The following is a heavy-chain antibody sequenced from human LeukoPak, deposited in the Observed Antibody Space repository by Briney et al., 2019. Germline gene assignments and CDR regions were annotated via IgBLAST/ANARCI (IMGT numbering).Heavy chain of an antibody. CDR2: INAGNGNT. CDR1: GYTFTSYA. V-gene: IGHV1-3*01. D-gene: IGHD3-22*01. J-gene: IGHJ4*02. Sequence: ASVKVSCKASGYTFTSYAVHWVRQAPGQRLEWMGWINAGNGNTKYSQKFQGRVTITRDTSASTAYMELSSLRSEDTAVYYCARGLNYYDSSGYYDHDYWGQGTLVTVSS. CDR3: ARGLNYYDSSGYYDHDY.